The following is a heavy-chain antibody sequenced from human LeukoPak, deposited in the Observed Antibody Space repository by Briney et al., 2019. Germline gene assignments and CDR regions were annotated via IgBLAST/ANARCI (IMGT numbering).Heavy chain of an antibody. CDR1: GGSFSGYY. Sequence: SSETLSLTCAVYGGSFSGYYWSWIRQPPGKGLEWIGEINHSGSTNYNPSLKSRVTISVDKSKNQFSLKLSSVTAADTAVYYCASSAGDSIDYWGQGTPVTVSS. CDR3: ASSAGDSIDY. J-gene: IGHJ4*02. CDR2: INHSGST. V-gene: IGHV4-34*01. D-gene: IGHD7-27*01.